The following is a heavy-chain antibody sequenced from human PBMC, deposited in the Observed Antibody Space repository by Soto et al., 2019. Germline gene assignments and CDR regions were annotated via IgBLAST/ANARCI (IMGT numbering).Heavy chain of an antibody. J-gene: IGHJ4*02. CDR1: GFTFSSYG. V-gene: IGHV3-33*01. CDR3: ARDSHVGSGWQLTADY. D-gene: IGHD6-19*01. Sequence: GGSLRLSCAASGFTFSSYGMHWVRQAPGKGLEWVAVIWYDGSNKYYAESVKGRFTISRGNSKNTLYLQMNSLRAEDMAVYYCARDSHVGSGWQLTADYWGQGTLVTITS. CDR2: IWYDGSNK.